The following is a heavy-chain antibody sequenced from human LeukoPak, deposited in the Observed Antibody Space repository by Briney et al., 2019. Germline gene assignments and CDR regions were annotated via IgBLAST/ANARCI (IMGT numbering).Heavy chain of an antibody. V-gene: IGHV1-2*02. CDR1: GYTFTGYY. J-gene: IGHJ6*03. Sequence: ASVKVSCKASGYTFTGYYMHWVRQAPGQGLEWMGWINPNSGGTNYAQKFQGRVTMTRDTSISTAYMELSRLRSDDTAVYYCARDPSASKYYYYYYMDVWGKGTTVTVSS. CDR2: INPNSGGT. CDR3: ARDPSASKYYYYYYMDV.